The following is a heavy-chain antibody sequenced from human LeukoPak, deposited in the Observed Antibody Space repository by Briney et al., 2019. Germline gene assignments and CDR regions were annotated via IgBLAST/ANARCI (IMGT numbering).Heavy chain of an antibody. CDR3: ARGSWIQLWSGLDY. Sequence: GGSLRLSCAASGFTFSSHGMNWVRQAPGKGLEWVSGITSGTRTYYADSVKGRFAISRDNSKNTMYLQMNSLRAEDTAVYYCARGSWIQLWSGLDYWGQGTLVTVSS. CDR2: ITSGTRT. V-gene: IGHV3-23*01. CDR1: GFTFSSHG. J-gene: IGHJ4*02. D-gene: IGHD5-18*01.